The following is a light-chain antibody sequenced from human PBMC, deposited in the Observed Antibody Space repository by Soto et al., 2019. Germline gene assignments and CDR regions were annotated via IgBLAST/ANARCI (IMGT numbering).Light chain of an antibody. Sequence: QSVLTQPPSVSGAPGQRVTISCTGSSSNIGAGYDVHGYQQLPGTAPKLLIYGNSNRPSGVLARFSGSKSGTSASLAITGLQTEDEAVYCCQPYDRSLSGSVVVFGGGTQLTVL. J-gene: IGLJ2*01. CDR1: SSNIGAGYD. CDR3: QPYDRSLSGSVVV. CDR2: GNS. V-gene: IGLV1-40*01.